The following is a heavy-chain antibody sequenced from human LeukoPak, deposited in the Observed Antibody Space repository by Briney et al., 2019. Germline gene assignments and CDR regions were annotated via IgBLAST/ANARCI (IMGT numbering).Heavy chain of an antibody. CDR3: ARVPLPRIAAAATGYFQH. CDR2: INPNSGGT. V-gene: IGHV1-2*02. Sequence: ASVKVSCKASGYTFAGYYMHWVRQAPGQGLEWMGWINPNSGGTNYAQKFQGRVTMTRATSISTAYMELSRLRSDDTAVYYCARVPLPRIAAAATGYFQHWGQGTLFTVSS. J-gene: IGHJ1*01. D-gene: IGHD6-13*01. CDR1: GYTFAGYY.